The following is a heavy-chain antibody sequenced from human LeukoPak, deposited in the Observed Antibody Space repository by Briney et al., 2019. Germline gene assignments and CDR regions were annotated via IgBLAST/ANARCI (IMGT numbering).Heavy chain of an antibody. CDR2: IIPIFGIE. V-gene: IGHV1-69*04. CDR1: GGTFSSYA. D-gene: IGHD4-17*01. CDR3: ARGMTTVTTWWFDP. Sequence: ASVKVSCKAYGGTFSSYAISWVRQAPGQGLEWMGRIIPIFGIESYAQKIQGRVTITADKSTVTADMWLSSLRSEYTAVYYCARGMTTVTTWWFDPWGQRTLVTVSS. J-gene: IGHJ5*02.